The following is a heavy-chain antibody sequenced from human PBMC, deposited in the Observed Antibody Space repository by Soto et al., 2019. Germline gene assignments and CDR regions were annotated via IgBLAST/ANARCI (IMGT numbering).Heavy chain of an antibody. Sequence: SETLSLTCTVSGGSISSSSYYWGWIRQPPGKGLEWIGSIYYSGSTYYNPSLKSRVTISVDTSKNQFSLKLSSVTAADTAVYYCARGVERFDYWGQVTLVTVPA. D-gene: IGHD2-15*01. CDR2: IYYSGST. CDR3: ARGVERFDY. V-gene: IGHV4-39*01. J-gene: IGHJ4*02. CDR1: GGSISSSSYY.